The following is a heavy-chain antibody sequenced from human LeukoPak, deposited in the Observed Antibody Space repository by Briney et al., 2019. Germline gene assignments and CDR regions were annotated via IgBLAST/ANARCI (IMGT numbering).Heavy chain of an antibody. J-gene: IGHJ4*02. Sequence: PGGSLRLSCAASGFTFSSYWMHWVRQAPGKGLVWVSRINNDGSSTIYADSVKGRFTISRDNAKNTLYLQMNSLRAEDTAVYYCAKDMRVGRDYYDSSGYYHDYWGQGTLVTVSS. CDR2: INNDGSST. CDR1: GFTFSSYW. CDR3: AKDMRVGRDYYDSSGYYHDY. D-gene: IGHD3-22*01. V-gene: IGHV3-74*01.